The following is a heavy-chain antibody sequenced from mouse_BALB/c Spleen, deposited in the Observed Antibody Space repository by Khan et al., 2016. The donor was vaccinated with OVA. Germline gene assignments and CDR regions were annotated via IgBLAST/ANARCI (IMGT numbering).Heavy chain of an antibody. CDR1: GYTFTDYY. CDR2: ISPGRGDT. D-gene: IGHD1-1*01. V-gene: IGHV1-77*01. CDR3: ARRNYFCSTFAY. Sequence: QVRLQQSGAELARPGASVKLSCKVSGYTFTDYYINWVKQRTGQGLEWIGEISPGRGDTYHNERFKGQATLTANTASSTASMQLSSLTYEASAVYFCARRNYFCSTFAYWGQGTLVTVSA. J-gene: IGHJ3*01.